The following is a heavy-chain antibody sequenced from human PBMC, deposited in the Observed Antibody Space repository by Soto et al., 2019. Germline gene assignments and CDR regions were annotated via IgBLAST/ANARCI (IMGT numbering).Heavy chain of an antibody. CDR2: ISSSSSYI. J-gene: IGHJ6*03. CDR1: GFTFSSYS. V-gene: IGHV3-21*01. CDR3: ARDVVVVAATQYYYYMDV. Sequence: PGGSLRLSCAASGFTFSSYSMNWVRQAPGKGLEWVSSISSSSSYIYYADSVKGRFTISRDNAKNSLYLQMNSLRAEDTAVYYCARDVVVVAATQYYYYMDVWGKGTTVTVSS. D-gene: IGHD2-15*01.